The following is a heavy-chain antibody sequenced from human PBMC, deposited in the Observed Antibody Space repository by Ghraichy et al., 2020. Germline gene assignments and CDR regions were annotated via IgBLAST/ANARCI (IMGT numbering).Heavy chain of an antibody. CDR1: GFTFSDYY. Sequence: GGSLRLSCAASGFTFSDYYMTWIRQAPGKGLEWISYISNSGNTIYYADSVKGRFTISRDNAKNSLYLQMNSLRAEDTAVYYCARDKDTAVDWYFDLWGRGTLVTVSS. D-gene: IGHD5-18*01. CDR3: ARDKDTAVDWYFDL. V-gene: IGHV3-11*01. CDR2: ISNSGNTI. J-gene: IGHJ2*01.